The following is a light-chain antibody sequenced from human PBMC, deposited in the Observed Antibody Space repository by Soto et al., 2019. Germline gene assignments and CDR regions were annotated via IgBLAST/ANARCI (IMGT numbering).Light chain of an antibody. J-gene: IGLJ1*01. V-gene: IGLV2-11*01. CDR3: SSYTNINTRACV. CDR1: SSDIGGYNY. Sequence: QSALTQPRSVSGSPGQSVTISCTGTSSDIGGYNYVSWYQQHPGKAPKLMIYDVIKRPSGVPDRFSGSKSGNTASLTIYGLQAEDEADYYCSSYTNINTRACVFGTGTKVTVL. CDR2: DVI.